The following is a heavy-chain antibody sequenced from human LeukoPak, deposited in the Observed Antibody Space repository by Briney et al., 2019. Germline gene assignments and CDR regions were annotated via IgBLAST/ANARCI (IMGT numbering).Heavy chain of an antibody. V-gene: IGHV3-48*03. Sequence: GGSLRLSCAASGFTFSSYEMNWVRQAPGKGLEWVSYISSSGSTIYYADSVKGRFTISRDNSKNTLYLQMDSLRAEDTAVYYCAKDVRGGPIVGAGSVDYWGQGTLVTVSS. CDR1: GFTFSSYE. CDR3: AKDVRGGPIVGAGSVDY. D-gene: IGHD1-26*01. J-gene: IGHJ4*02. CDR2: ISSSGSTI.